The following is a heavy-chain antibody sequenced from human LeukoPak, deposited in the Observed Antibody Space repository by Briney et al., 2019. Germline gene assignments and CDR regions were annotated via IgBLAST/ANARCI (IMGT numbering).Heavy chain of an antibody. CDR1: GGTFSSYG. J-gene: IGHJ4*02. CDR2: IIPILDIP. CDR3: ARGSSSPYYFDY. D-gene: IGHD3-10*01. V-gene: IGHV1-69*04. Sequence: SVKVSCKASGGTFSSYGINWVRQAPGQGLEWMGRIIPILDIPNYAQKFQGRVTITADKSTSTVYMELSSLRSEDTAVYYCARGSSSPYYFDYWGQGTLVTVSS.